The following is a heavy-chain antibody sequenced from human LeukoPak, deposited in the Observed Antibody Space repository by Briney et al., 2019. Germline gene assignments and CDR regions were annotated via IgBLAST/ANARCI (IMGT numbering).Heavy chain of an antibody. CDR2: INPSGGST. D-gene: IGHD6-19*01. CDR3: AREGSGKGFDY. Sequence: ASVKVSCKASGYTFTTYAMNWVRQAPGQGLEWMGIINPSGGSTSYAQKFQGRVTMTRDTSTSTVYMELSSLRSEDTAVYYCAREGSGKGFDYWGQGTLVTVSS. J-gene: IGHJ4*02. CDR1: GYTFTTYA. V-gene: IGHV1-46*01.